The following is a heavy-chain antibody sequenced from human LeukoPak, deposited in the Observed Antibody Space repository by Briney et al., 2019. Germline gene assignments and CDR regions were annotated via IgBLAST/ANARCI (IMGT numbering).Heavy chain of an antibody. CDR3: ARDRYYDYVWGSYRPYNWFDP. D-gene: IGHD3-16*02. CDR2: IYYSWST. CDR1: GGSLSSYY. J-gene: IGHJ5*02. Sequence: SETLSLTCTVSGGSLSSYYWSWIRQPPGKGLEWIGYIYYSWSTNYNPSLKSRVTISVDTSKNQFSLKLSSVTAADTAVYYCARDRYYDYVWGSYRPYNWFDPWGQGTLVTVSS. V-gene: IGHV4-59*01.